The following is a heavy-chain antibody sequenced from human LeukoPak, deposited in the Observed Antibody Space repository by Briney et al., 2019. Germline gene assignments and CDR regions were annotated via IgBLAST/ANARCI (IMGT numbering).Heavy chain of an antibody. Sequence: GGSLRLSCAASGFTFSRYAMHWVRQAPGKGLEWVAVVSFDGSKRYYADSAKGRFSISRDNSENTLYLQMNSLRAEDTAVYYCARERGSTTTCYCGIDVWGQGITVTVS. J-gene: IGHJ6*02. CDR1: GFTFSRYA. CDR3: ARERGSTTTCYCGIDV. CDR2: VSFDGSKR. D-gene: IGHD2/OR15-2a*01. V-gene: IGHV3-30-3*01.